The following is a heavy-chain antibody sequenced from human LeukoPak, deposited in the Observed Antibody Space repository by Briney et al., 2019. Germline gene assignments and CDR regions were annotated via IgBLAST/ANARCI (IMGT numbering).Heavy chain of an antibody. CDR2: INPHTGDK. Sequence: ASVKVSCKASGCCLNDPYMYEVRQAPGQGLEWMGWINPHTGDKLYAQKFQGRVSMTRDTSINTAYMEVSRLASDDTAVYSCARMGSAIDYWGQGTLVTVSS. CDR1: GCCLNDPY. V-gene: IGHV1-2*02. CDR3: ARMGSAIDY. J-gene: IGHJ4*02. D-gene: IGHD1-26*01.